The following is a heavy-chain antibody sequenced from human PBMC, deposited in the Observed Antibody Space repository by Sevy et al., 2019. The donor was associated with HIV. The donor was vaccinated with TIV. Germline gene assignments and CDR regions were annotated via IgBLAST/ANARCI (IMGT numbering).Heavy chain of an antibody. Sequence: SLKISCAASGFTFDDYAMHWVRQAPGKGLEWVSGISWNSGSIGYADSVKGRFTISRDNAKNSLYLQMNSLRAEDTALYYCAKAWGSDYYDSSGYYWFDYWGQGTLVTVSS. D-gene: IGHD3-22*01. J-gene: IGHJ4*02. CDR2: ISWNSGSI. V-gene: IGHV3-9*01. CDR3: AKAWGSDYYDSSGYYWFDY. CDR1: GFTFDDYA.